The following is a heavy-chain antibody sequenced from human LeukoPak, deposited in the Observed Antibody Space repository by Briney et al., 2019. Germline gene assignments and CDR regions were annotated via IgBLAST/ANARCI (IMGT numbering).Heavy chain of an antibody. J-gene: IGHJ5*02. CDR2: INHSGST. CDR3: ASYTMVRGVGNWFDP. D-gene: IGHD3-10*01. V-gene: IGHV4-34*01. CDR1: GGSFSGYY. Sequence: SETLSLTCAVYGGSFSGYYWSWIRQPPGKGLEWIGEINHSGSTNYNPSLKSRVTISVDTSKNQFSLKLSSVTAADTAVYYCASYTMVRGVGNWFDPWGQETLVTVSS.